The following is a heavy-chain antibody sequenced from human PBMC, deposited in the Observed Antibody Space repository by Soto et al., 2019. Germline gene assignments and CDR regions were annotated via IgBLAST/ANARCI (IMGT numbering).Heavy chain of an antibody. CDR3: ARENWNVSFWFDP. V-gene: IGHV4-59*01. Sequence: SETLSLTCTVSGGSISSYYWSWIRQPPGKGLEWIGYIYYSGSTNYNPSLKSRVTISVDTSKNQFSLKLSSVTAADTAVHYCARENWNVSFWFDPWGQGTLVTVSS. D-gene: IGHD1-1*01. CDR1: GGSISSYY. CDR2: IYYSGST. J-gene: IGHJ5*02.